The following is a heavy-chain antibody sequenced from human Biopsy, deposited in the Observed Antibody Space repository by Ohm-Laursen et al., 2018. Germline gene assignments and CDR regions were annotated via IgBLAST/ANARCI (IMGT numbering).Heavy chain of an antibody. CDR3: ARDRYYGSESYYSHYNMDV. Sequence: SLRLSCSASGFTFSSYGIHWVRQAPGKGLEWVAVIWYDGSNKYSADSVKGRFSISRDNSKNTVYLQMNSLRAAGTAVYYCARDRYYGSESYYSHYNMDVWGRGTTVSVSS. D-gene: IGHD3-10*01. CDR2: IWYDGSNK. V-gene: IGHV3-33*08. J-gene: IGHJ6*02. CDR1: GFTFSSYG.